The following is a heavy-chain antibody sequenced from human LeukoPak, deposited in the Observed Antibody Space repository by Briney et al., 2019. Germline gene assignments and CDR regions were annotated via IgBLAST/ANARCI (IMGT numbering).Heavy chain of an antibody. CDR3: ARVGLTVTVDY. J-gene: IGHJ4*02. CDR1: GFTFSSYA. V-gene: IGHV3-23*01. CDR2: ISGSGGST. Sequence: GGSLRLSCAASGFTFSSYAMSWVRQAPGKGLEWVSAISGSGGSTYYAASVKGRFTISSDNSKNTLYLQMNSLRAEDTAVYYCARVGLTVTVDYWGQGTLVTVSS. D-gene: IGHD4-17*01.